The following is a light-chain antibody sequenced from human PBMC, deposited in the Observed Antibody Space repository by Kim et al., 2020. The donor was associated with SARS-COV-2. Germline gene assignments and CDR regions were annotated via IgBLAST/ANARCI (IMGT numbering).Light chain of an antibody. CDR3: QQYNNWPPVT. Sequence: EIVMTQSPATLSVSPGDRATLSCRASQGVSSNLAWFQQKPGQAPRLLIYGASTRATGIPARFSGTGSGTEFTLTISSLQSEDFAVYYCQQYNNWPPVTFVQGTRLEIK. CDR2: GAS. J-gene: IGKJ5*01. CDR1: QGVSSN. V-gene: IGKV3-15*01.